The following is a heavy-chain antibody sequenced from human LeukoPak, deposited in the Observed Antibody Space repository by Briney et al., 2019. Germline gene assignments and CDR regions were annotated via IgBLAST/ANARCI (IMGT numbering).Heavy chain of an antibody. CDR2: IFSSSRYI. D-gene: IGHD3-10*01. Sequence: GGSLRLSCAASGFTFSSYSMNWVRQAPGKGLEWVSCIFSSSRYIYYADSVKGRFTISRDNAKNSLYLQMNSLRAEDTAVYYCAREIDGSGSYCDCGGQGTLVTVSS. J-gene: IGHJ4*02. CDR3: AREIDGSGSYCDC. V-gene: IGHV3-21*01. CDR1: GFTFSSYS.